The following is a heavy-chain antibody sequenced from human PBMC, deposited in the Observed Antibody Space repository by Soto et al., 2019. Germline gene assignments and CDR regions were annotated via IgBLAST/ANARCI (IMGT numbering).Heavy chain of an antibody. CDR1: GYTFINYG. D-gene: IGHD3-22*01. Sequence: QVQLVQSGAEVKKPGASVKVSCKTSGYTFINYGFTWVRQAPGQGLEWMGWISAYSGNTNYAQNLQGRLTMTTDTSASTDYLELRSLRSDDTAVYYCARHYDSSGYYYYFQCWGQGTLVTVSS. J-gene: IGHJ4*02. V-gene: IGHV1-18*01. CDR2: ISAYSGNT. CDR3: ARHYDSSGYYYYFQC.